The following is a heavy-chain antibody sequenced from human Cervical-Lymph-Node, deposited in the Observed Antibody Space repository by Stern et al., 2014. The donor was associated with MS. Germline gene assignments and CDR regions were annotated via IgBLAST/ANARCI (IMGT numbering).Heavy chain of an antibody. V-gene: IGHV1-69*01. CDR3: ARDRSLGVTPFFDY. Sequence: QVQLVQSGAEVKKPGSSVRVSCRASGGTFNNYAIALVRHGPGPGLEWMGGIIPVLWASTYAQTFQARLTINADDFSTVYMELSGLTSDDTAVYYCARDRSLGVTPFFDYWGQGTLVTVSS. J-gene: IGHJ4*02. CDR1: GGTFNNYA. CDR2: IIPVLWAS. D-gene: IGHD3-16*01.